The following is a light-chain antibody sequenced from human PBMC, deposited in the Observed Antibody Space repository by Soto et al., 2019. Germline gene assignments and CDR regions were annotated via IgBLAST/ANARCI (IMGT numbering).Light chain of an antibody. CDR2: EVS. CDR1: SSDVGGYNY. CDR3: RSYTSSSTLYV. J-gene: IGLJ1*01. V-gene: IGLV2-14*01. Sequence: QSALTQPASVSGSPGQSITISCTGTSSDVGGYNYVSWYQQHPGKAPKLMIYEVSNRPSGVSNRFSGSKSGNTASLTISGLQAEDEADYYCRSYTSSSTLYVLGTGTKLTVL.